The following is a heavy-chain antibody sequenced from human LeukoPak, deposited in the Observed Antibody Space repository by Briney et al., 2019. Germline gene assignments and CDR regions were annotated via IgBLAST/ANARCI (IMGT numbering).Heavy chain of an antibody. J-gene: IGHJ4*02. CDR1: GFTVSSNY. CDR3: ARSPDPAEIYFDY. Sequence: GGSLRLSCAASGFTVSSNYMSWVRQAPGKGLEWVAVIWYDGSNKYYADSAKGRFTISRDNSKNTLYLQMNSLRAEDTAVYYCARSPDPAEIYFDYWGQGTLVTVSS. V-gene: IGHV3-33*08. D-gene: IGHD6-19*01. CDR2: IWYDGSNK.